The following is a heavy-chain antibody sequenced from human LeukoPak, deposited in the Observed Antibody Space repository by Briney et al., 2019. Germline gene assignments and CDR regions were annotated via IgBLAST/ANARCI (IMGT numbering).Heavy chain of an antibody. CDR2: IYYSGST. D-gene: IGHD3-9*01. CDR3: ARVILTGYGWFDP. J-gene: IGHJ5*02. V-gene: IGHV4-39*07. Sequence: PSETLSLTCTVSGGSVSSSSYYWGWIRQPPGKGLEWIGSIYYSGSTYYNPSLKSRVTISVDTSKNQFSLKLSSVTAADTAVYYCARVILTGYGWFDPWGQGTLVTVSS. CDR1: GGSVSSSSYY.